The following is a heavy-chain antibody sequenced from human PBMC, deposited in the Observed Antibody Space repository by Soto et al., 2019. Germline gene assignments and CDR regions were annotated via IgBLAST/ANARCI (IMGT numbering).Heavy chain of an antibody. Sequence: SETLSLTCSVSGGSISSYYWTWIRQPPGRGLEYIGYISYSGNTYYNPSLRGRVTISLDTSKNRFPLQLSSVTAADMAVYYCARENYASSGAPFLDYWGQGTLVTVSS. CDR1: GGSISSYY. V-gene: IGHV4-59*01. CDR3: ARENYASSGAPFLDY. D-gene: IGHD3-22*01. CDR2: ISYSGNT. J-gene: IGHJ4*02.